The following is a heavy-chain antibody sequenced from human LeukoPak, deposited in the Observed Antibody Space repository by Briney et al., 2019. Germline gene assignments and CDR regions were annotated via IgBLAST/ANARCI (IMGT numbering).Heavy chain of an antibody. CDR1: GYTFTGYY. V-gene: IGHV1-2*04. Sequence: ASVKVSCKASGYTFTGYYMHWVRQAPGQGLEWMGWINPNSGGTNYAQKFQGWVTMTRDTSTSTVYMELSSLRSEDTAVYYCARLSVGYCSSTSCYTFDPWGQGTLVTVSS. D-gene: IGHD2-2*02. CDR3: ARLSVGYCSSTSCYTFDP. J-gene: IGHJ5*02. CDR2: INPNSGGT.